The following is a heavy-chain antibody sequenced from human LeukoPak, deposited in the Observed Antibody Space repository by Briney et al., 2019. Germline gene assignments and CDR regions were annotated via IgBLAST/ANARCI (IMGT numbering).Heavy chain of an antibody. CDR3: ARQAYYFGTSGYPAGYFDL. J-gene: IGHJ2*01. Sequence: SETLSLICTGSGGSLNRGDYYRGWLRQPPGTGLEWVGYIYYSGCLYYTPSLQSRVTISVDTSKTQSSLNLSSVTAADTAVYYCARQAYYFGTSGYPAGYFDLWGRGTLVTVSS. CDR1: GGSLNRGDYY. D-gene: IGHD3-22*01. V-gene: IGHV4-30-4*01. CDR2: IYYSGCL.